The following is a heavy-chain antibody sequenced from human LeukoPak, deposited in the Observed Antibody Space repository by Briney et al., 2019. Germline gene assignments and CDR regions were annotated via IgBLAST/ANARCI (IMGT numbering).Heavy chain of an antibody. CDR2: IFYSGNT. CDR1: GGSINSSSYY. J-gene: IGHJ6*03. V-gene: IGHV4-39*07. CDR3: ARPHGSYRYYYYYYYMDV. Sequence: SETLSLTCTVSGGSINSSSYYWGWIRQPPGKGLEWIGSIFYSGNTYDNPSLKSRVTISVDTSKNQFSLKLSSVTAADTAVYYCARPHGSYRYYYYYYYMDVWGKGTTVTISS. D-gene: IGHD1-26*01.